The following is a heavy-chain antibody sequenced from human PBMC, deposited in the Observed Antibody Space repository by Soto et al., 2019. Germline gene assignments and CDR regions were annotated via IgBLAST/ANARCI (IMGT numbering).Heavy chain of an antibody. J-gene: IGHJ4*02. Sequence: QVQLVESGGGVVQPGRSLRLSCAASGFTFSSYAMHWVRQAPGKGLEWVAVISYDGSNKYYADSVKGRFTISRDNSKNTLYLQMNSLRAEDTAVYYCARGGQYYYGSGSYYNFDYWGQGTLVTVSS. D-gene: IGHD3-10*01. CDR2: ISYDGSNK. V-gene: IGHV3-30-3*01. CDR1: GFTFSSYA. CDR3: ARGGQYYYGSGSYYNFDY.